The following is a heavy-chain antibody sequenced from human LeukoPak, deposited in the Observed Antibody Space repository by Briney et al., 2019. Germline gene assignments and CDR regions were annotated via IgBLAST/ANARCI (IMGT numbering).Heavy chain of an antibody. CDR2: TREDGSEK. J-gene: IGHJ4*02. D-gene: IGHD5-24*01. V-gene: IGHV3-7*01. CDR1: GFTFSTYW. CDR3: ARVRDGYNPLFDY. Sequence: GGSLRLSCTASGFTFSTYWMSWVRQAPGKGLEWVANTREDGSEKYYVDSVKGRFTISRDNAKNSLYLQMNSLRAEDTAVYYCARVRDGYNPLFDYWGQGTLVTVSS.